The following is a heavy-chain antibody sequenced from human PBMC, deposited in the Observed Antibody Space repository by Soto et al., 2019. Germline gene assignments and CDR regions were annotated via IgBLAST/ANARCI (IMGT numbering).Heavy chain of an antibody. D-gene: IGHD2-21*01. Sequence: ASVKVSCKVSGYTLTELSIHWVRQAPGKGLEWMGGFDPEDGETIYAQKFQGRVTMTEDTSTDTAYMELSSLRSEDTAVYYCAATYCGGDCYPNWFDPWGQGTLVTVSS. CDR2: FDPEDGET. J-gene: IGHJ5*02. CDR1: GYTLTELS. V-gene: IGHV1-24*01. CDR3: AATYCGGDCYPNWFDP.